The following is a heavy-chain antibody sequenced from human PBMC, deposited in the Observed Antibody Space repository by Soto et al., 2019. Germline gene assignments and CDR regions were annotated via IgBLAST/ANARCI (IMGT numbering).Heavy chain of an antibody. CDR3: AKDRSRYSSGWNNWFDR. CDR2: TSGSGGST. V-gene: IGHV3-23*01. J-gene: IGHJ5*02. D-gene: IGHD6-19*01. Sequence: GSLRLSWVASGVTFSSHGMIWVRHAPGQGLEWVSSTSGSGGSTYYADSLKGRFTISRDNSQNKLYLQMNSLRVEDTAVYYCAKDRSRYSSGWNNWFDRWGQGTLVTGSS. CDR1: GVTFSSHG.